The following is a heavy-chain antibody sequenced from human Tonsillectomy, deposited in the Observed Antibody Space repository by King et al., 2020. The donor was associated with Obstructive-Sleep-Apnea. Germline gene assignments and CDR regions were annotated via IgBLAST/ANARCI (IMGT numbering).Heavy chain of an antibody. J-gene: IGHJ4*02. CDR1: GFTFSSYG. Sequence: VQLVESGGGVVQPGRSLRLSFAASGFTFSSYGMHWVRQAPGKGLGWVAVISYDGSNKFYADSVKGRFTISRDNSKNTLYLQVNSLRAEETAVYYCAKDGSRYYYDSSGYFDYWGQGTLVTVSS. D-gene: IGHD3-22*01. CDR2: ISYDGSNK. V-gene: IGHV3-30*18. CDR3: AKDGSRYYYDSSGYFDY.